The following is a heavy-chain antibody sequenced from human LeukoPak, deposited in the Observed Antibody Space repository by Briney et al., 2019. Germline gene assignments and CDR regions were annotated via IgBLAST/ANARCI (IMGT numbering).Heavy chain of an antibody. J-gene: IGHJ6*02. CDR2: ITYDGSNK. D-gene: IGHD3-10*01. Sequence: PGRSLRLSCAASRFTFSSYGMHWVRQAPGKGLEGVAGITYDGSNKYYADSVQGRFTISRDNSKNTLYLQMHSLRAEDTAVYYCAKDLLTVLRFGELFSYYGMDVWGQGTTVTVSS. CDR3: AKDLLTVLRFGELFSYYGMDV. CDR1: RFTFSSYG. V-gene: IGHV3-30*18.